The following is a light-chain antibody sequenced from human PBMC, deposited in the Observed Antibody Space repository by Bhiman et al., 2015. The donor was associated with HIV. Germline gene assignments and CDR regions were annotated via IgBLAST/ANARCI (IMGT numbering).Light chain of an antibody. V-gene: IGLV6-57*01. J-gene: IGLJ3*02. CDR3: QSYDAGNLIWV. CDR1: SGSIASNY. Sequence: NFMLTQPHSVSESPGKTVTISCTRSSGSIASNYVQWYQQRPGSSPTTVIYDDNQRPSGVPDRFSGSIDSSSNSASLTISGLKTEDEADYYCQSYDAGNLIWVFGGGTKLTVL. CDR2: DDN.